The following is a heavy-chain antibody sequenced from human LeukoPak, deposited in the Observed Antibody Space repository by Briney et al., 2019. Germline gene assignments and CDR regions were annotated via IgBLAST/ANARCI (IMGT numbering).Heavy chain of an antibody. J-gene: IGHJ4*02. CDR1: GYTFTSYD. CDR2: MSPNSGNT. Sequence: ASVKVSCKASGYTFTSYDINWVRQATGQGLEWMGWMSPNSGNTGYAQKFQGRVTMTRNTSISTTYMELSSLRSEDTAVYYCARAPYGGDPALDYWGQGTLVTVSS. D-gene: IGHD2-21*02. V-gene: IGHV1-8*01. CDR3: ARAPYGGDPALDY.